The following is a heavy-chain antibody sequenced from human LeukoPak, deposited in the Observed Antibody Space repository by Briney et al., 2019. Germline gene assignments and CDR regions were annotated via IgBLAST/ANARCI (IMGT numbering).Heavy chain of an antibody. Sequence: SETLSLTCTVSGGSISSGGYYWSWIRQHPGKGLEWIGYIYYSGSTYYNPSLKSRVTISVDTSKNQFSLKLSSVTAADTAVYYCARDGRGSVPAVRMDVWGQGTTVTVSS. J-gene: IGHJ6*02. CDR3: ARDGRGSVPAVRMDV. CDR1: GGSISSGGYY. V-gene: IGHV4-31*03. CDR2: IYYSGST. D-gene: IGHD2-2*01.